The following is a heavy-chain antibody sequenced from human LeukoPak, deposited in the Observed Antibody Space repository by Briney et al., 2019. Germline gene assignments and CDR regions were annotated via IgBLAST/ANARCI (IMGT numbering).Heavy chain of an antibody. J-gene: IGHJ4*02. CDR2: IYYSGST. CDR1: GGSISSCRYY. V-gene: IGHV4-39*01. CDR3: ARQGRGPYDILTGTVDY. Sequence: PAESLSLSCTVSGGSISSCRYYWGCIRQPPGKGLESFRSIYYSGSTYYNPSLKSRVTISVDTSKNQFSLKLSSVTAADTGVYYCARQGRGPYDILTGTVDYWGQGTLVTVSS. D-gene: IGHD3-9*01.